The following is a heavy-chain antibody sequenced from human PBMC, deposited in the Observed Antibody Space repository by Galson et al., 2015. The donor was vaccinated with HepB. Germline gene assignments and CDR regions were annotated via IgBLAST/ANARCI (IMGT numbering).Heavy chain of an antibody. CDR2: IFPSDFDT. CDR3: ARRPRKDAFDI. J-gene: IGHJ3*02. CDR1: GYTFGNYW. V-gene: IGHV5-51*01. Sequence: QSGAEVKEPGASLRISCQGSGYTFGNYWIGWVRQMPGKGLEWMGIIFPSDFDTRYSPSFQGQVTISADNSINTAYLQWTRLKASDTAIYYCARRPRKDAFDIWGQGTMVTVSS.